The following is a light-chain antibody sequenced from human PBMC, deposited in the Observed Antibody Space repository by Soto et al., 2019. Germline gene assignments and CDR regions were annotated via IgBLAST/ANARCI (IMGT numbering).Light chain of an antibody. CDR3: HQYYGYPYT. J-gene: IGKJ2*01. CDR1: QNINTW. Sequence: DIQMTQSPATPSASVGDRITITCRASQNINTWLAWYQQKPGRAPKVLIYDASSLESGVPSRISGGGSGTEFILTISSLQLDDFATYYCHQYYGYPYTFGQGTKVDIK. V-gene: IGKV1-5*01. CDR2: DAS.